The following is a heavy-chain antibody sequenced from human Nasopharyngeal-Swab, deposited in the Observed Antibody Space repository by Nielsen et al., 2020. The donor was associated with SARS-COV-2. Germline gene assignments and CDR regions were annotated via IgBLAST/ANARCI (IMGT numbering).Heavy chain of an antibody. V-gene: IGHV3-7*03. J-gene: IGHJ6*02. CDR1: GFTFSSYG. CDR3: ARAGPADRGRGSYYYGMDV. CDR2: IKQDGSEK. D-gene: IGHD3-16*01. Sequence: GGSLRLSCAASGFTFSSYGMSWVRHAPGHGLEWVANIKQDGSEKYYVDSVKGRFTISRDNAKNSLYLQMNSLRAEDTAVYYCARAGPADRGRGSYYYGMDVWGQGTTVTVSS.